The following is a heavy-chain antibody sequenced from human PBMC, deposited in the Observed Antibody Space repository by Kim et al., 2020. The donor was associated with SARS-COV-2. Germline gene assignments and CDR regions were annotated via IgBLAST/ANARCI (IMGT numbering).Heavy chain of an antibody. Sequence: AQGFTGRFVFSLDTSVSTAYLQISSLKAEDTAVYYCAREGLTYYDFGMDVWGQGTTVTVSS. CDR3: AREGLTYYDFGMDV. J-gene: IGHJ6*02. D-gene: IGHD3-3*01. V-gene: IGHV7-4-1*02.